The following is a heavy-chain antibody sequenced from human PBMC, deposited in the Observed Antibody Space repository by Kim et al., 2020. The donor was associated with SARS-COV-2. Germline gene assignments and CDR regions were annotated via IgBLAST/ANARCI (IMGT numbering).Heavy chain of an antibody. D-gene: IGHD5-12*01. CDR1: GYTFTSYG. Sequence: ASVKVSCKASGYTFTSYGISWVRQAPGQGLEWMGWISAYNGNTNYAQKLQGRVTMTTDTSTSTAYMELRSLRSDDTAVYYCARDLGRSGWLRYPRKDYWGQGTLVTVSS. V-gene: IGHV1-18*01. CDR2: ISAYNGNT. J-gene: IGHJ4*02. CDR3: ARDLGRSGWLRYPRKDY.